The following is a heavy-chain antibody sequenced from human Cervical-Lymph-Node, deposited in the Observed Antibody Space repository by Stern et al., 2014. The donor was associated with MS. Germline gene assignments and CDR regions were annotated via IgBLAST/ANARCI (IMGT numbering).Heavy chain of an antibody. D-gene: IGHD1-26*01. CDR2: IIPIFATT. V-gene: IGHV1-69*01. CDR1: GGTFSSYT. J-gene: IGHJ4*02. CDR3: AREGIPGAGGTFDN. Sequence: VQLVQSGAEVKKPGSSVKVSCKVSGGTFSSYTLNWVRPAPGQGLEWMGGIIPIFATTNYAQRFQGKVTITADGSTSTAYMEVSSLRSEDTAVYYCAREGIPGAGGTFDNWGQGTLVIVSS.